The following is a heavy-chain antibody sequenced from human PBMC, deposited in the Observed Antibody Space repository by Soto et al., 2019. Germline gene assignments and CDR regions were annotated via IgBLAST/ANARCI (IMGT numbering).Heavy chain of an antibody. CDR3: TRVFGSSWYQTFFDY. D-gene: IGHD6-13*01. J-gene: IGHJ4*02. V-gene: IGHV3-72*01. CDR1: GFTFSDHY. Sequence: PGGSLRLSCAASGFTFSDHYMDWVRQAPGKGLEWAGRSRNKANSYTTEYAASVKGRFTISRDDSKKSLFLQMNSLKTEDTAVYYCTRVFGSSWYQTFFDYWRQGTLVTV. CDR2: SRNKANSYTT.